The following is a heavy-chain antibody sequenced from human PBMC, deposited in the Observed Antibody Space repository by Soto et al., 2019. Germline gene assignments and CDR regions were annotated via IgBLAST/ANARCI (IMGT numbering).Heavy chain of an antibody. D-gene: IGHD2-15*01. CDR3: ASTIVVVAATAALNDAFDI. Sequence: QVQLVQSGAEVKKPGSSVKVSCKASGGTFSSYTISWVRQAAGQGLEWMGRIIPILGIANYAQKFQGRVTITADKSTSTAYMALSSLRSEDTAVYYCASTIVVVAATAALNDAFDIWGQGTMVTVSS. J-gene: IGHJ3*02. CDR1: GGTFSSYT. V-gene: IGHV1-69*02. CDR2: IIPILGIA.